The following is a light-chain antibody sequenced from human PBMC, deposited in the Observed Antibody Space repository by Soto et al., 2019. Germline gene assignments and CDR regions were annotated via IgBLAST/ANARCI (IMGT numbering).Light chain of an antibody. V-gene: IGKV3-15*01. CDR3: QPYNSCPLT. J-gene: IGKJ4*01. CDR2: DTS. Sequence: EVVMRQSPATLSVCPGEGAALSCRASQGIGDTLAWYQHKHGQTPRLLIYDTSTRSTGVPTRFSGSRSGAELTLTINSLQSEDFAIYYCQPYNSCPLTFGRGTKVDI. CDR1: QGIGDT.